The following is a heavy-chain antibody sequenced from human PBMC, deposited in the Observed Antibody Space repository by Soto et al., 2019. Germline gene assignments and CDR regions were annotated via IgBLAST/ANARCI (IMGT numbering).Heavy chain of an antibody. CDR3: ARVKVTSYYYDSSGYSALAADAFDI. CDR2: IYYSGST. D-gene: IGHD3-22*01. V-gene: IGHV4-30-4*08. J-gene: IGHJ3*02. Sequence: SETLSLTCTVSGGSISSYYWSWIRQPPGKGLEWIGYIYYSGSTYYNPSLKSRVTISVDTSKNQFSLKLSSVTAADTAVYYCARVKVTSYYYDSSGYSALAADAFDIWGQGTMVTVSS. CDR1: GGSISSYY.